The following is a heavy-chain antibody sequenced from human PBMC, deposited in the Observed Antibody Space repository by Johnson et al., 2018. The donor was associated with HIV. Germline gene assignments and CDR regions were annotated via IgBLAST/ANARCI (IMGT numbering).Heavy chain of an antibody. CDR3: VKDTDFDI. CDR2: ISYDGSNK. J-gene: IGHJ3*02. D-gene: IGHD4-17*01. Sequence: QLQLVESGGGVVQPGRSLRLSCAASGFTFSSYAMHWVRQAPGKGLEWVAVISYDGSNKYYADSVKGRFTISRDNSKNTLYLQMNSLRAEDTAAYYCVKDTDFDIWGQGTMVTVSS. V-gene: IGHV3-30-3*01. CDR1: GFTFSSYA.